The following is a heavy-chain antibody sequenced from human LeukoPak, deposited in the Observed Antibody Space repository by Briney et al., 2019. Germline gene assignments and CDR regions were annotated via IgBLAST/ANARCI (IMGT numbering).Heavy chain of an antibody. V-gene: IGHV3-74*01. Sequence: PGGSLRLSCAASGFTFSSYWMHWVRQAPGKGLVWVSRIKSDDSSTDYADSVKGRFTISRDNAKNTLYLQMNSLRAEDTAVYYCARRVVVMGLDYWGQGTLVTVSS. CDR2: IKSDDSST. CDR3: ARRVVVMGLDY. D-gene: IGHD3-22*01. CDR1: GFTFSSYW. J-gene: IGHJ4*02.